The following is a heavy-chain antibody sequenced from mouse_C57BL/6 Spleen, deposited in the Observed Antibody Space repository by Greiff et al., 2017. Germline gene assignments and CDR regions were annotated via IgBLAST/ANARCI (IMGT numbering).Heavy chain of an antibody. D-gene: IGHD1-1*01. CDR2: IYPNNGGN. J-gene: IGHJ2*01. V-gene: IGHV1-34*01. CDR3: ARIFITTVVAPFDY. Sequence: DVQLVESGPELVKPGASVKMSCKASGYTFTDYYMHWVKQSHGKSLEWIGYIYPNNGGNGYNQKFKGKATLTVDKSSSTAYMELRSLTSEDSAVYYCARIFITTVVAPFDYWSQGTTLTVSS. CDR1: GYTFTDYY.